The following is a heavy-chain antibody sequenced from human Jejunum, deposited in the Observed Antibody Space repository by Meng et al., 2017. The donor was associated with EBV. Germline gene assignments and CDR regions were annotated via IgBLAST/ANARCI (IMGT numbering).Heavy chain of an antibody. J-gene: IGHJ4*02. CDR1: GYTFTSYG. D-gene: IGHD3-22*01. V-gene: IGHV1-18*01. Sequence: QVQLVQSGAEVKKPGATVKVYCKASGYTFTSYGITWVRQAPGQGLEWMGWISTSNGNTHYAQKIQGRVTMTTDTSTNTAYMELGSLTSDDTAMYYCARAYDSSGSYRLWGKGTLGTVSP. CDR3: ARAYDSSGSYRL. CDR2: ISTSNGNT.